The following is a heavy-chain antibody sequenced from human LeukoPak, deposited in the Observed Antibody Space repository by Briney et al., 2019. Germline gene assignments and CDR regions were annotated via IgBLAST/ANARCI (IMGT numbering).Heavy chain of an antibody. J-gene: IGHJ6*02. CDR2: INAGNGNT. D-gene: IGHD6-13*01. CDR1: GFTFTTYT. V-gene: IGHV1-3*01. Sequence: ASVKVSCKTSGFTFTTYTMHWVRQAPGQRLEWMGWINAGNGNTQYSQKFQGRVTITRDTSASTAYMELSNLRSEDTAVYYCARDSSSWSAGYYYYAMDVWGQGTTVTVSS. CDR3: ARDSSSWSAGYYYYAMDV.